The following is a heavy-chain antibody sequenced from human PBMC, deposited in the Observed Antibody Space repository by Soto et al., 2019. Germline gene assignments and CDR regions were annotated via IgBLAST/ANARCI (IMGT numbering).Heavy chain of an antibody. CDR2: ISGSGGST. D-gene: IGHD4-17*01. J-gene: IGHJ4*02. Sequence: GGSLRLSCAVSGFTFSACAMSWVRQAPGKGLEWVSAISGSGGSTYYADSVKGRFTISRDNSKNTLYLQMNSLRAEDTAVCYCAKDHGSATTGGYWGQGTLVTVSS. V-gene: IGHV3-23*01. CDR3: AKDHGSATTGGY. CDR1: GFTFSACA.